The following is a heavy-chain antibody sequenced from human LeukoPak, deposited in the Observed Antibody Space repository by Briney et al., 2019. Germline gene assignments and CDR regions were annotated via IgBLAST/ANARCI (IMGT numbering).Heavy chain of an antibody. CDR1: GGSISSYY. Sequence: PSETLSLTCTVSGGSISSYYWSWIRQPPGKGLEWIGYIYYSGSTNYNPSLKSRVTISVDTSKNQFSLKLSSVTAADTAVYHCATYTYDAFDIWGQGTMVTVSS. D-gene: IGHD2-2*02. CDR2: IYYSGST. V-gene: IGHV4-59*08. CDR3: ATYTYDAFDI. J-gene: IGHJ3*02.